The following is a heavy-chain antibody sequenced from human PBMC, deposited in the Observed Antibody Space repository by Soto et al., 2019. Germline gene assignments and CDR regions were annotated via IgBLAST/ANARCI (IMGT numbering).Heavy chain of an antibody. V-gene: IGHV4-30-2*01. CDR2: IYHSGST. D-gene: IGHD1-26*01. Sequence: QLQLQESGSGLVKPSQTLSLTCAVSGGSISSGGYSWIWIRQPPGKGLEWIGYIYHSGSTYYSPSLKRRVTISVDRSKNRFPLKLISVTAADTAVYYCASRPSGSGFDPWGQGTLVTVSS. CDR3: ASRPSGSGFDP. J-gene: IGHJ5*02. CDR1: GGSISSGGYS.